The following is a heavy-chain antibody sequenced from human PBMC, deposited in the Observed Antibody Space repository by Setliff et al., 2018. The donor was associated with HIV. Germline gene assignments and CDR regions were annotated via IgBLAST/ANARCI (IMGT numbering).Heavy chain of an antibody. CDR2: INTKNGNP. CDR3: ANLPMVRTRRTGQYYYYGMDV. Sequence: GASVKVSCKASGYTFTYHAMNWVRQAPGQGLEWMGWINTKNGNPTYAQGFTGRFVFSLDTSVSTAHLQINNLKAEDTAVYYCANLPMVRTRRTGQYYYYGMDVWGQGTTVTVSS. D-gene: IGHD3-10*01. CDR1: GYTFTYHA. J-gene: IGHJ6*02. V-gene: IGHV7-4-1*02.